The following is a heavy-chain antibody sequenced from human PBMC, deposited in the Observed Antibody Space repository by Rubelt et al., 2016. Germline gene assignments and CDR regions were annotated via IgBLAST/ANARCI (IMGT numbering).Heavy chain of an antibody. J-gene: IGHJ4*02. V-gene: IGHV3-7*01. CDR2: IKKDGSEK. Sequence: EVQLVESGGGLVQPGGSLRLSCEASGFSFGGYWMSWVRQAPGKGLEWVANIKKDGSEKYYVDSVKGRFTIFRDNAKNSLDLQLNNLRAEDTAVYYCARMNCSGGSCYFDYWGQGTLVTVSS. CDR1: GFSFGGYW. CDR3: ARMNCSGGSCYFDY. D-gene: IGHD2-15*01.